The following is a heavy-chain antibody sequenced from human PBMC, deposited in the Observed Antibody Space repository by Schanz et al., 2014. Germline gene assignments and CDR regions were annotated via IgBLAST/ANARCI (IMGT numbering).Heavy chain of an antibody. Sequence: VQLLESGGGLVQPGGSLKLSCAVSGFSVSTNYMSWARQAPGKGLEWVAHISFDGGKTYYADSVKGRFTISRDNTKNTLFLQMNNLRPEDTAMYFCARVGRDYISSSVLDSLHYWGQGSLVTVS. V-gene: IGHV3-30*03. CDR2: ISFDGGKT. J-gene: IGHJ4*02. CDR3: ARVGRDYISSSVLDSLHY. CDR1: GFSVSTNY. D-gene: IGHD6-6*01.